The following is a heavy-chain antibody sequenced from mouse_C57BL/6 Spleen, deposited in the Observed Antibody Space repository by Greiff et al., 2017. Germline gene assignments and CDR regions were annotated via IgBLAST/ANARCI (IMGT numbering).Heavy chain of an antibody. J-gene: IGHJ4*01. D-gene: IGHD2-4*01. CDR1: GYTFTSYW. Sequence: QVQLQQPGAELVRPGTSVKLSCKASGYTFTSYWMHWVKQRPGQGLEWIGVIDPSGSYTNYNQKFKGKATLTVDTSSSSAYMQLSSLTSWDSAVYDCASVYYERAMDYWGQGTSVTVSS. CDR2: IDPSGSYT. CDR3: ASVYYERAMDY. V-gene: IGHV1-59*01.